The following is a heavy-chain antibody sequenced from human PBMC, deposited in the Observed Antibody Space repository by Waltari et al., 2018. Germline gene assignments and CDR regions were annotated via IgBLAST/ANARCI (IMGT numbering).Heavy chain of an antibody. J-gene: IGHJ3*02. CDR3: AKGHASDI. Sequence: VQMLESGGGVVQPGGSLRLSRAASGFSFSTYDMSWGRPAPGKGLEWVSGISSGGSTYYADSVKGRFTISRDNSEKTLSLQMNSLRAEDTAIYYCAKGHASDIWGQGTLVTVSS. CDR1: GFSFSTYD. CDR2: ISSGGST. V-gene: IGHV3-23*01.